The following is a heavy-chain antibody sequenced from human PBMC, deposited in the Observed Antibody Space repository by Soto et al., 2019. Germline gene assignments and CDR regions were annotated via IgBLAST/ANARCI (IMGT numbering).Heavy chain of an antibody. CDR3: ARDLLDTTVDYYFDY. CDR1: GDSLSSGTYY. Sequence: ASEPLALTCTVSGDSLSSGTYYWSWIRQPPGKGLEWIGYIYHTGSSRSNPSLNSRVTISIDTSKNQFSLELRSVTAADTAVYYCARDLLDTTVDYYFDYWGPGRLVTVSS. J-gene: IGHJ4*02. CDR2: IYHTGSS. D-gene: IGHD4-17*01. V-gene: IGHV4-30-4*01.